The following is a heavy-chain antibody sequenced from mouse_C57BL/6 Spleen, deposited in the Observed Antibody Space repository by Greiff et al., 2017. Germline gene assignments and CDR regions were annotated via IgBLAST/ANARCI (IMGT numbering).Heavy chain of an antibody. CDR2: IRSKSSNYAT. CDR3: VRASPGSSPWYFDV. J-gene: IGHJ1*03. D-gene: IGHD1-1*01. CDR1: GFTFNTYA. V-gene: IGHV10-3*01. Sequence: EVKVVESGGGLVQPKGSLKLSCAASGFTFNTYAMHWVRQAPGTGLEWVARIRSKSSNYATYYSDSVKDRFTISRDDSQSMLYLQMNNLKTEDTAMYYCVRASPGSSPWYFDVWGTGTTVTVSS.